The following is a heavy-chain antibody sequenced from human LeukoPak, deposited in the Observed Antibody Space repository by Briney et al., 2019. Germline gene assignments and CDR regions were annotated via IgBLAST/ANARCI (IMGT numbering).Heavy chain of an antibody. V-gene: IGHV4-39*07. D-gene: IGHD3-16*02. CDR3: ARVRAITFGGVIVRELYAFDI. CDR2: IYYSGST. J-gene: IGHJ3*02. CDR1: GGSISSSSYY. Sequence: SETLSLTCTVSGGSISSSSYYWGWIRQPPGKGLEWIGSIYYSGSTYYNPSLKSRVTISVDTSKNQFSLKLSSVTAADTAVYYCARVRAITFGGVIVRELYAFDIWGQGTMVTVSS.